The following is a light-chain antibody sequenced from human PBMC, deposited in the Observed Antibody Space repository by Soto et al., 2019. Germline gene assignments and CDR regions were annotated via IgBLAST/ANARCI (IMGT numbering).Light chain of an antibody. CDR2: EVS. CDR3: SSAPTTSNVI. Sequence: QSVLTQPASASGSPGQSITISCIGTGSDIGTFNYVSWYQHHPDKAPRLIIFEVSQRPSGVPIRFSGSKSGNTASLSISGLQAEDADYYYCSSAPTTSNVIFGAGTKLTVL. V-gene: IGLV2-14*01. J-gene: IGLJ2*01. CDR1: GSDIGTFNY.